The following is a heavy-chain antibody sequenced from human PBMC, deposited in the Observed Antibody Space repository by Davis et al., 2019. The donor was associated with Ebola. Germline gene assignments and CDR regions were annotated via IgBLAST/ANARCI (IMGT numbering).Heavy chain of an antibody. CDR3: AKSGRLNWFDP. J-gene: IGHJ5*02. CDR2: IKQDGSEK. Sequence: GESLKISCAASGFTFSSYWMSWVRQAPGKGLEWVANIKQDGSEKYYVDSVKGRFTISRDNAKNSLYLQMNSLRAEDTAVYYCAKSGRLNWFDPWGQGTLVTVSS. V-gene: IGHV3-7*01. CDR1: GFTFSSYW. D-gene: IGHD3-3*01.